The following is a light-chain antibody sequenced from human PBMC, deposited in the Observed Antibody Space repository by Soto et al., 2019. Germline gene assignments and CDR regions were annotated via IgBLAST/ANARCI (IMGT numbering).Light chain of an antibody. CDR3: VAWDDSLNGPV. CDR2: SNN. V-gene: IGLV1-44*01. Sequence: QSVLTQPPSASATPGQRVTISCSGSSSNIGSNTVYWYQQFPGTAPKLLIYSNNQRPSGVPDRFSGSKSGTSASLAISGLQSEDEADYYCVAWDDSLNGPVFGGGTKVTVL. CDR1: SSNIGSNT. J-gene: IGLJ2*01.